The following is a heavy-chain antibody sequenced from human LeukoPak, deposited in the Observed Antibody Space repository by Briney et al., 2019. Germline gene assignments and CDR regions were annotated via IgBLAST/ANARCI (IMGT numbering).Heavy chain of an antibody. CDR2: IMKDGSVK. Sequence: GGSLRLSCAASGFTFSKYWMTWVRQAPGKGLEWLADIMKDGSVKDYLDSVEGRFTISRDNTKNSLFLQMNGLRAEDTAVYYCARNLDCHALDFWGQGTPVTVSS. D-gene: IGHD3/OR15-3a*01. CDR1: GFTFSKYW. J-gene: IGHJ4*02. CDR3: ARNLDCHALDF. V-gene: IGHV3-7*01.